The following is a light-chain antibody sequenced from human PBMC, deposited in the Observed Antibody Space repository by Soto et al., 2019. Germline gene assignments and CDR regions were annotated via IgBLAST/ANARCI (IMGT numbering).Light chain of an antibody. CDR1: QSVLFSSNNKNY. CDR3: QQYYSTLRT. Sequence: DIVMAQSPDSLAVSLGERATINCKSSQSVLFSSNNKNYLAWYQQKPGQPPKLLIYWATTRESGVHDRFSGSGSGTDFTLTISTLQAEDVAVYYCQQYYSTLRTVGQGTKVEIK. J-gene: IGKJ1*01. V-gene: IGKV4-1*01. CDR2: WAT.